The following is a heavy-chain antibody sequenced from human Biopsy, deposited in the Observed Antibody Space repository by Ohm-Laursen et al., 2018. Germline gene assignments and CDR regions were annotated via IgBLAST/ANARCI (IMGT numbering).Heavy chain of an antibody. V-gene: IGHV4-61*01. D-gene: IGHD2-21*01. J-gene: IGHJ6*02. Sequence: AGALSLTCRVSGGSVSSSNYYWNWIRQTPGKGLEWIGFIYNTERTNYNPSLKSRVTISLDTSKNQFSLELSSVIPSDTAVYYCAIDRVPRRGVMPVYYYGMDVWGQGSTVTVSS. CDR1: GGSVSSSNYY. CDR3: AIDRVPRRGVMPVYYYGMDV. CDR2: IYNTERT.